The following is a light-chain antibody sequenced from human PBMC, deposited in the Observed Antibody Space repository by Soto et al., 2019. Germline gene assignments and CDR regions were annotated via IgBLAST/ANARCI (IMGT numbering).Light chain of an antibody. J-gene: IGLJ1*01. CDR3: CSSPGPSAA. CDR2: EVT. V-gene: IGLV2-23*02. Sequence: QSVLNQPASVSGSPGQSITIPCTGTSGDVGGYNLVSWYQQHPGKAPKLMIYEVTERPSGVSNRFSGSKSGNTASLTISGLQPDVEAQYYPCSSPGPSAAFGPGPKVTV. CDR1: SGDVGGYNL.